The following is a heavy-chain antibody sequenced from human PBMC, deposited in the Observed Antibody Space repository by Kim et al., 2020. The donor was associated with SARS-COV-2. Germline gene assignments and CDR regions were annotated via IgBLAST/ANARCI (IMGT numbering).Heavy chain of an antibody. CDR1: GGSLSASY. CDR2: VYDTVNT. V-gene: IGHV4-59*08. Sequence: SETLSLTCTVDGGSLSASYWSWVRHPPGAGLEWIGYVYDTVNTHYNPSLNARFTISLDTSANEFSLKLRSVTAADPAVYYCARQGTDYSNLVPPYYSYMDGWGRGTTVPGPS. D-gene: IGHD4-4*01. J-gene: IGHJ6*03. CDR3: ARQGTDYSNLVPPYYSYMDG.